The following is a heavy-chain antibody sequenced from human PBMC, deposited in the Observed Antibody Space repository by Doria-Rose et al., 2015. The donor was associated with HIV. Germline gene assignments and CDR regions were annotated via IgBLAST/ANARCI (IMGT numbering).Heavy chain of an antibody. V-gene: IGHV2-26*01. D-gene: IGHD6-13*01. CDR2: IFSDDDR. CDR3: ARIKSSRWYHKYYFDC. Sequence: QVTLKESGPVLVKPTETLTLTCTVSGVSLSSPGMGVSWIRQPPGKALEWLANIFSDDDRSYKTSLKSRLTISRGTSKSQVVLTMTDMDPVDTATYYCARIKSSRWYHKYYFDCWSQGTLVIVPA. CDR1: GVSLSSPGMG. J-gene: IGHJ4*02.